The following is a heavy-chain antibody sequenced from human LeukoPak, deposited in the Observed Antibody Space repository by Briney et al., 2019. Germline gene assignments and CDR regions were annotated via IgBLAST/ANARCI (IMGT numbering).Heavy chain of an antibody. CDR3: AKDLFSGTVATPYFYYYGMDV. J-gene: IGHJ6*02. D-gene: IGHD6-19*01. CDR2: ISGDGGSK. Sequence: GGSLRLSCAASGFTFDDYAMHWVRQAPGKGLEGVSLISGDGGSKYFADSVKGRFTISRDNSKNSLYLQMNSLRTEDTALYYCAKDLFSGTVATPYFYYYGMDVWGQGTTVTVS. CDR1: GFTFDDYA. V-gene: IGHV3-43*02.